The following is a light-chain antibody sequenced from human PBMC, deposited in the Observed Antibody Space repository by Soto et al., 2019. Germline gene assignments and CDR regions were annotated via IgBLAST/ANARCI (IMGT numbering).Light chain of an antibody. CDR3: QSYDSSLSGSV. Sequence: QSVLTQPPSVSGAPGQRVTISCTGSSSNIGAGYDVHWYQQLPGTAPKLLIYSNSHRPSGVPDRFSGSKSGTSASLAITGLQAEDEADCYCQSYDSSLSGSVFGGGTQLTVL. CDR2: SNS. J-gene: IGLJ7*01. CDR1: SSNIGAGYD. V-gene: IGLV1-40*01.